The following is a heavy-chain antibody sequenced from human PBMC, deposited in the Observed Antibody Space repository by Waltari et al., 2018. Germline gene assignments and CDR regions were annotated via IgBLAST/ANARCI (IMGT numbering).Heavy chain of an antibody. D-gene: IGHD3-3*01. CDR3: ARQSEGDFWSGHFDY. V-gene: IGHV4-38-2*01. CDR2: IYHSGST. CDR1: GYSISSGYY. Sequence: QVQLQESGPGLVKPSETLSLTCAVSGYSISSGYYWGWIRQPPGKGLEWIGSIYHSGSTYSNPSLKSRVTISVDTSKNQFSLKLSSVTAADTAVYYCARQSEGDFWSGHFDYWGQGTLVIVSS. J-gene: IGHJ4*02.